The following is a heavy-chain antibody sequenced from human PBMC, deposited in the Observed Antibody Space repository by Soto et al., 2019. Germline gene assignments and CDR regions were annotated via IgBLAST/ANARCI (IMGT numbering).Heavy chain of an antibody. J-gene: IGHJ4*02. CDR1: GGSFSGYY. CDR3: ATISLRNHIAAAGFDS. CDR2: INHSGST. V-gene: IGHV4-34*01. D-gene: IGHD6-13*01. Sequence: QVQLQQWGAGLLKPSETLSLTCAVYGGSFSGYYWSWIRQPPGKGLEWIGEINHSGSTNYNPSLNSRVTISVDTSKHQFSLKLSSVTAADTAVYYCATISLRNHIAAAGFDSWGQGTLVTVSS.